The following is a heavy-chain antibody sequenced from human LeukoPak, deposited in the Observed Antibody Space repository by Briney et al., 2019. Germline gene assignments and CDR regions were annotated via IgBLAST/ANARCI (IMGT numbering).Heavy chain of an antibody. CDR3: ARDGAAAGIDY. Sequence: KSSETLSLTCTVSGGSISSSSYYWGWVRQPPGKGLEWIGRIYYSGSTYYNPSLKSRVTISVDTSKNQFSLKLSSVTAADTAVYYCARDGAAAGIDYWGQGTLVTVSS. D-gene: IGHD6-13*01. V-gene: IGHV4-39*07. CDR2: IYYSGST. J-gene: IGHJ4*02. CDR1: GGSISSSSYY.